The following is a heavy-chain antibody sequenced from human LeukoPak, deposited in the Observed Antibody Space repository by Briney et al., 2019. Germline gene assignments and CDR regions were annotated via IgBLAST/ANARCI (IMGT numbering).Heavy chain of an antibody. V-gene: IGHV4-30-2*01. J-gene: IGHJ4*02. Sequence: SETLSLTCAVSGGSISNGDYSWSWIRQPPGKGLEWIGFVYHGRNTYYNPSLKSRVTISVDRSKNQFSLKLSSVTAADTAVYYCVSRRVDYFDSWGLGTPVTVSS. CDR3: VSRRVDYFDS. D-gene: IGHD2-15*01. CDR2: VYHGRNT. CDR1: GGSISNGDYS.